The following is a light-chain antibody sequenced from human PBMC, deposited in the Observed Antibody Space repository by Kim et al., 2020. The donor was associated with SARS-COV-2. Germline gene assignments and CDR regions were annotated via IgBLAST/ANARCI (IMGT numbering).Light chain of an antibody. CDR2: DVS. CDR1: SSDVGGYNY. J-gene: IGLJ1*01. CDR3: SSYTSSTFGV. V-gene: IGLV2-14*04. Sequence: GQSITISCTGTSSDVGGYNYVSWYQQHPGKAPKLMIYDVSKRPSGVSNRFSGSKSGNTASLTISGLQAEDEADYYCSSYTSSTFGVFGTGTKVTVL.